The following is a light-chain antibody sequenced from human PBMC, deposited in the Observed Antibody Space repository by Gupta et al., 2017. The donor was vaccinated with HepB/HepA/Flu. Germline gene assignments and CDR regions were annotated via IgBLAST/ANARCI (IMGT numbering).Light chain of an antibody. J-gene: IGKJ2*01. CDR3: QQRTNWPRGYT. V-gene: IGKV3-11*01. CDR2: DAS. Sequence: EIVLTQSPATLSLSPGERATLSCGASQSVSTYLAWYQQKPGQAPRRLIYDASTRATGKPARFSGSGSGTDFTLTISSLEPEDFAVYYCQQRTNWPRGYTFGQGTKLEIK. CDR1: QSVSTY.